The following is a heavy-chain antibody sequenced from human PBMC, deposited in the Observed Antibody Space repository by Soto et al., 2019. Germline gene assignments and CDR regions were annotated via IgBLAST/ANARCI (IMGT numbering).Heavy chain of an antibody. Sequence: EVQLVDSGGDLVQPGGSLRLSCAASGFTFSRYWMNWVRQAPGKGLEWVASIKEDGSETHYVDSVEGRVTISRDNAKNSLYLQMNSLRAEDSAVYYCVGLLLGYWAQGTLVTVSS. CDR3: VGLLLGY. V-gene: IGHV3-7*01. CDR2: IKEDGSET. D-gene: IGHD2-15*01. J-gene: IGHJ4*02. CDR1: GFTFSRYW.